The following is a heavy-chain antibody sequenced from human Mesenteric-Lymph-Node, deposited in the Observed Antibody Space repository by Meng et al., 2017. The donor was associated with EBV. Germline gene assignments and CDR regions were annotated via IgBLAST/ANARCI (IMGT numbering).Heavy chain of an antibody. CDR1: GDSVSSNSAA. Sequence: QVQLPQSGPGLVKLSQTISLTCVIPGDSVSSNSAAWTLITQSPSRGLEWLGRTYHRSKWYNDYAVFVKSRITINPDTSKNQFSLQLNSVTPEDTAVYYCARGATSVFDIRGRGTLVTVFS. CDR3: ARGATSVFDI. J-gene: IGHJ2*01. CDR2: TYHRSKWYN. V-gene: IGHV6-1*01.